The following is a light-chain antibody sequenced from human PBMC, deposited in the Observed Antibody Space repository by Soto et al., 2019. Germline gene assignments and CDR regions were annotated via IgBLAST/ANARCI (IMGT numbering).Light chain of an antibody. CDR1: QSVSSSY. CDR3: QHYVSLPIT. J-gene: IGKJ5*01. V-gene: IGKV3-20*01. CDR2: GAS. Sequence: EIVLTQSPGTLSLSPGERATLSCRASQSVSSSYLAWYQQKPGQPPRLLIYGASSRATGIPDRFSGSGSGTDFTLTISRLEPEDFAVFYCQHYVSLPITFGQGTRLETK.